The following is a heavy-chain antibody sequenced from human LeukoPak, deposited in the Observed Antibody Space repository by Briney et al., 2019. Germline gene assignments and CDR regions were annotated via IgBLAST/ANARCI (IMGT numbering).Heavy chain of an antibody. D-gene: IGHD2-15*01. CDR2: IYHSGST. J-gene: IGHJ4*02. V-gene: IGHV4-38-2*01. CDR1: GYSISSGYY. Sequence: XXSXXCXVSGYSISSGYYWGWIRPPPGKGLEWIGSIYHSGSTYYNPSLKSRVTISGDTSKNQFSLKLSSVTAADTAVYYXXXQGSAYYFDFWGQGLLVTVSS. CDR3: XXQGSAYYFDF.